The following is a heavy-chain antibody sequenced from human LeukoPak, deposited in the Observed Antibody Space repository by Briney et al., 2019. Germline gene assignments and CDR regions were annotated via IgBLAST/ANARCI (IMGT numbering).Heavy chain of an antibody. CDR2: IFPSGGEI. CDR3: ATYRQVLLPFES. J-gene: IGHJ4*02. CDR1: GFTFSTFA. V-gene: IGHV3-23*01. D-gene: IGHD2-8*02. Sequence: GGSLRLSCAASGFTFSTFAMIWVRQPPGKGLEWVSSIFPSGGEIHYADSVRGRFTISRDNSKSTLSLQMNSLRAEDTAIYYCATYRQVLLPFESWGQGTLVTVSS.